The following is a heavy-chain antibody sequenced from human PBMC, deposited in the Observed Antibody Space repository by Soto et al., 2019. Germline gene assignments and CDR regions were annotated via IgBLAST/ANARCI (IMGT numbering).Heavy chain of an antibody. CDR1: GYTFTSYG. CDR2: ISAYNGNT. V-gene: IGHV1-18*01. D-gene: IGHD3-3*02. Sequence: QVQLVQSGAEVKKPGASVKVSCKASGYTFTSYGISWVRQAPGQGLEWMGWISAYNGNTNYAQKLQGRVTMTTDTSTSTAYMELRSLRSDDTAVYCCARVLALGSYYYYYYMDVWGKGTTVTVSS. CDR3: ARVLALGSYYYYYYMDV. J-gene: IGHJ6*03.